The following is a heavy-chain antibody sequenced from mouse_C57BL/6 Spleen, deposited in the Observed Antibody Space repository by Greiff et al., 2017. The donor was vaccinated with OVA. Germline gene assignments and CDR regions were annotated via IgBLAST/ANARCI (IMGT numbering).Heavy chain of an antibody. CDR1: GFTFNTYA. Sequence: EVKLMESGGGLVQPKGSLKLSCAASGFTFNTYAMHWVRQAPGKGLEWVARISSKSSNYATYYADSVKDRFTISRDDSQSMLYLQMNNLKTEDTAMYYCVRDPYDDWGQGTTLTVSS. V-gene: IGHV10-3*01. CDR2: ISSKSSNYAT. CDR3: VRDPYDD. J-gene: IGHJ2*01.